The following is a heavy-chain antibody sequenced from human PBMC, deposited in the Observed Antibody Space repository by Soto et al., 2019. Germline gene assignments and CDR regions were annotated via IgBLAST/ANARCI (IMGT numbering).Heavy chain of an antibody. D-gene: IGHD5-12*01. J-gene: IGHJ4*02. V-gene: IGHV4-59*08. CDR2: IYYTGST. CDR1: GGSISSYY. CDR3: ARHSGGYSGFDFSY. Sequence: PSETLSLTCTVSGGSISSYYWSWIRQPPGKGLEWIGYIYYTGSTNYNPSLKSRVTISVDTSKNQFSLSLTSVTAADTAVYYCARHSGGYSGFDFSYWGQGALVTVSS.